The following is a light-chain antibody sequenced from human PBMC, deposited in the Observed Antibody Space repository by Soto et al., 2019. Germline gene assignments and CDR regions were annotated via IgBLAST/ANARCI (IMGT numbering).Light chain of an antibody. CDR3: CSYAGSYTWV. Sequence: QSALTQPRSVSGSPGQSVTISCTGTSSVVGGYNYVSWYQQRPGKAPKVTIYDVSKRPSGVPDRFSGSKSGNTASLTISGLQAEDEADYYCCSYAGSYTWVFGGGTKLTVL. V-gene: IGLV2-11*01. CDR2: DVS. CDR1: SSVVGGYNY. J-gene: IGLJ3*02.